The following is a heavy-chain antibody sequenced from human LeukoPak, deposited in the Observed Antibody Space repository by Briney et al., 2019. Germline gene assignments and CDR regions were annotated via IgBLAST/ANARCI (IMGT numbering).Heavy chain of an antibody. V-gene: IGHV1-46*01. J-gene: IGHJ5*02. CDR3: ARVAIRGVVIKWFDP. D-gene: IGHD3-3*01. CDR1: GYTFTSYY. Sequence: ASVKVSCKASGYTFTSYYMHWVRQAPGQGLEWMGIINPSGGSTSYTQKFQGRVTMTRDTSTSTVYMELSSLRSEDTAVYYCARVAIRGVVIKWFDPWGQGTLVTVSS. CDR2: INPSGGST.